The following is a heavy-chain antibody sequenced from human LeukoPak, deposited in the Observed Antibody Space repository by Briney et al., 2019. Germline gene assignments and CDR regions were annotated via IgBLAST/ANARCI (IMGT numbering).Heavy chain of an antibody. CDR2: IYPGDSDT. V-gene: IGHV5-51*01. CDR3: ARAATIFGVVIST. Sequence: GESLKISCKGPGYSFTSYWIGWVRQMPGKGLEWMGIIYPGDSDTRYSPSFQGQVTISADKSISTAYLQWSSLKASDTAMYYCARAATIFGVVISTWGQGTLVTVSS. J-gene: IGHJ4*02. CDR1: GYSFTSYW. D-gene: IGHD3-3*01.